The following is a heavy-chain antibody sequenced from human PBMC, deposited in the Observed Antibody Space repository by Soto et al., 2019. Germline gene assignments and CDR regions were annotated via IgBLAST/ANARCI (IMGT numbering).Heavy chain of an antibody. V-gene: IGHV1-69*13. Sequence: ASVKVSCKASGGTFSSYAISWVRQAPGQGLEWMGGIIPIFGTANYAQKFQGRVTITADESTSTAYMELSSLRSEDTAVYYCARLGYCSSTSCFTFDYWGQGTLVTVSS. CDR1: GGTFSSYA. J-gene: IGHJ4*02. CDR3: ARLGYCSSTSCFTFDY. D-gene: IGHD2-2*01. CDR2: IIPIFGTA.